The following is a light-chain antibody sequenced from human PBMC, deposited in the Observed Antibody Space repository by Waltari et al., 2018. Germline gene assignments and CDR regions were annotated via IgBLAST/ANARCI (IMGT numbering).Light chain of an antibody. J-gene: IGKJ1*01. Sequence: DIVMTQSPDSLAVSLGERAPINCKSRQRVLFSSNSKNYLSWYQQKPGQPPKLLIYWASTRESGVPDRFSGSGSGTDFTLTISSLQAEDVAVYYCQQFYTTPPTFGQGTKVEIK. CDR2: WAS. CDR3: QQFYTTPPT. V-gene: IGKV4-1*01. CDR1: QRVLFSSNSKNY.